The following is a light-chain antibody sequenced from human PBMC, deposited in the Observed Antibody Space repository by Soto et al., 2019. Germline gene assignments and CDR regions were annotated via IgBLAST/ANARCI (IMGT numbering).Light chain of an antibody. J-gene: IGKJ1*01. CDR2: DAS. V-gene: IGKV1-5*01. CDR3: QQYETFSGT. Sequence: DIQMTQSPSTLSGSVGDRVTITFRASQTISSWLAWYQQKPGKAPKLLIHDASSLESGVPSRFSGSGSGTEFTLTIASLQPDDFATYYCQQYETFSGTFGPGTKVDIK. CDR1: QTISSW.